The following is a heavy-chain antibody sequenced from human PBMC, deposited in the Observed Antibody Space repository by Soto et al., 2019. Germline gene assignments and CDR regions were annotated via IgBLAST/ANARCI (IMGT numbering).Heavy chain of an antibody. D-gene: IGHD6-6*01. CDR1: GGSVSSGSYY. CDR2: IYYSGST. V-gene: IGHV4-61*01. CDR3: ARDFSSSSTFLGYYYYYGMDV. J-gene: IGHJ6*02. Sequence: SETLSLTCTVSGGSVSSGSYYRSWIRQPPGKGLEWIGYIYYSGSTNYNPSLKSRVTISVDTSKNQFSLQLNSVTPEDTAVYYCARDFSSSSTFLGYYYYYGMDVWGQGTTVTVSS.